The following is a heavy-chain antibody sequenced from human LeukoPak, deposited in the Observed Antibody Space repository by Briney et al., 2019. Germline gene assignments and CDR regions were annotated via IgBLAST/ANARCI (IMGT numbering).Heavy chain of an antibody. CDR2: IYHSGST. V-gene: IGHV4-38-2*02. J-gene: IGHJ5*02. CDR1: GYSISSGYY. CDR3: ARGWYYYGSGSYRFDP. Sequence: PSETLSLTCTVSGYSISSGYYWGWIRQPPGKGLEWIGSIYHSGSTYYNPSLKSRVTISVDTSKNQFSLKLSSVTAADTAVYYCARGWYYYGSGSYRFDPWGQGTLVTVSS. D-gene: IGHD3-10*01.